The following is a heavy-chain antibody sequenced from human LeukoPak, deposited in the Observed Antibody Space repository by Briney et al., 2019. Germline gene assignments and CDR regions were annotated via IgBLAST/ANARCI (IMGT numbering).Heavy chain of an antibody. D-gene: IGHD2-2*01. CDR2: LNEDGSVK. CDR3: ANVPRSTVSY. J-gene: IGHJ4*02. V-gene: IGHV3-7*01. CDR1: EFGFSTNW. Sequence: PGGSLRLSCAASEFGFSTNWMHWARQTPGKGLEWVAELNEDGSVKYYVDSVKGRFTISRDNAKSLLFLQMYNLRTEDTGVYFCANVPRSTVSYWGRGTLVTVSS.